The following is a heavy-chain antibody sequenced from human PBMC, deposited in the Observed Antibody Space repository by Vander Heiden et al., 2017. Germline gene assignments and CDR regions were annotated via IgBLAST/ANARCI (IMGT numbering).Heavy chain of an antibody. CDR3: ARAELEYDAFDI. D-gene: IGHD1-1*01. J-gene: IGHJ3*02. CDR1: GYTFTGFY. V-gene: IGHV1-2*02. CDR2: INPNSGGT. Sequence: QVQLVQPGAEVKKPGASVKVSCNASGYTFTGFYMHWVRQAPGQGLEWMGWINPNSGGTNYAQKFQGRVTMTRDTSISTAYMELSRLRSDDTAVYYCARAELEYDAFDIWGQGTMVTVSS.